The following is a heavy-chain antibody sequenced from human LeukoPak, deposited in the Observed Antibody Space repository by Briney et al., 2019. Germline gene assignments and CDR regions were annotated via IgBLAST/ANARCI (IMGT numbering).Heavy chain of an antibody. D-gene: IGHD2-15*01. V-gene: IGHV4-59*08. J-gene: IGHJ3*02. CDR2: YYYTGCT. CDR1: GGSISSYY. CDR3: ARHVRQVAYEAFDI. Sequence: NPSDTLSLTCTVSGGSISSYYWSWVRQPPGKGLEWIGYYYYTGCTNVNPSLKGRVTMSVDTSTNQFSLKVSSVTAADTAVYYCARHVRQVAYEAFDIWGQGTMVTV.